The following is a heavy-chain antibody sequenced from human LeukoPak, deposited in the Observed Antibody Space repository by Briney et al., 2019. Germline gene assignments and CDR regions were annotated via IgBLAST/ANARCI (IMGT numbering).Heavy chain of an antibody. J-gene: IGHJ4*02. CDR2: IYYSGST. V-gene: IGHV4-59*08. Sequence: KPSETLSLTCTVSGGSISSYYWSWIRQPPGKGLEWMGSIYYSGSTIYNPSLKSRVTISVDTSKNQFSLNLISVTAADTAVYYCARHGGGGTSWYGLFDYWGQGTLVTVSS. CDR3: ARHGGGGTSWYGLFDY. D-gene: IGHD6-13*01. CDR1: GGSISSYY.